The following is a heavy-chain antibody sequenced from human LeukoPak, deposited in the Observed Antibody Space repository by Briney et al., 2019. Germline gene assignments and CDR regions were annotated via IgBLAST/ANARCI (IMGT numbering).Heavy chain of an antibody. CDR2: ISSSGNTT. Sequence: GGSLRLSCAASGFTFSDYYMSWIRQAPGKGLEWVSYISSSGNTTYHADSVKGRFTISRDNAKNTLYLQMNSLRAEDTAVYYCAKDRHAPGRYCSSTSCFPFDSWGQGTLVTVSS. CDR1: GFTFSDYY. J-gene: IGHJ5*01. D-gene: IGHD2-2*01. CDR3: AKDRHAPGRYCSSTSCFPFDS. V-gene: IGHV3-11*04.